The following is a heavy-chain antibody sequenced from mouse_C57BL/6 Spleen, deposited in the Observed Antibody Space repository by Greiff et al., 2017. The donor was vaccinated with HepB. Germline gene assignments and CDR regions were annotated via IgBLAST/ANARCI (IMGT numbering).Heavy chain of an antibody. Sequence: QVQLQQSGAELVKPGASVKISCKASGYAFSSYWMNWVKRRPGKGLEWIGQIYPGDGDTNYNGKFKGKATLTADKSSSTAYMQLSSLTSEDSAVYFCARGRHLLEVWGTGTTVTVSS. CDR3: ARGRHLLEV. D-gene: IGHD6-1*02. CDR1: GYAFSSYW. J-gene: IGHJ1*03. CDR2: IYPGDGDT. V-gene: IGHV1-80*01.